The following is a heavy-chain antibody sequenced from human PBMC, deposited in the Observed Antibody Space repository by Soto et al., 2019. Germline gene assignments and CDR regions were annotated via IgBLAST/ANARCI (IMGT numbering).Heavy chain of an antibody. V-gene: IGHV1-18*01. D-gene: IGHD5-18*01. J-gene: IGHJ6*02. CDR3: ARCIQGDYYYGMDV. CDR2: INGDYGNT. Sequence: GASVKVSCKASGYTFTSYAMHWVRQAPGQGLEWMGRINGDYGNTQYAQKFRGRVTMTTDTSTTTVYMELTNLRSDDTAVYYCARCIQGDYYYGMDVWGQGTTVTVSS. CDR1: GYTFTSYA.